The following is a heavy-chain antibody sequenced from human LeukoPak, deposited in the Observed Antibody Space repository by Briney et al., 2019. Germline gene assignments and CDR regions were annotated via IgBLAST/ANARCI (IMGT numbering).Heavy chain of an antibody. CDR3: ARAGFMVRGVVLDY. D-gene: IGHD3-10*01. CDR1: GYTFTSYG. CDR2: IYSGGST. V-gene: IGHV3-66*01. J-gene: IGHJ4*02. Sequence: PGASVKVSRKASGYTFTSYGISWVRQAPGKGLEWVSVIYSGGSTYYADSVKGRFTISRDNSKNTLYLQMNSLRAEDTAVYYCARAGFMVRGVVLDYWGQGTLVTVSS.